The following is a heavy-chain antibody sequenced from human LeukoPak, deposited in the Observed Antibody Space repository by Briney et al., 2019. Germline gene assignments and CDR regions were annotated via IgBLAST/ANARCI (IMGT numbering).Heavy chain of an antibody. CDR2: IYYSGST. CDR3: ARRVRHHSYYYYGMDV. J-gene: IGHJ6*02. D-gene: IGHD4-23*01. V-gene: IGHV4-39*01. CDR1: SGSISSSSYY. Sequence: TSETLSLTCTVSSGSISSSSYYWGWIRQPPGKGLEWIGSIYYSGSTYYNPSLKSRVTISVDTSKNQFSLKLSSVTAADTAVYYCARRVRHHSYYYYGMDVWGQGTTVTVSS.